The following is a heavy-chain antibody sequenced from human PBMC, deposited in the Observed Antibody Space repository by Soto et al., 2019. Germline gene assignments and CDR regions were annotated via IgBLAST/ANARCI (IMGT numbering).Heavy chain of an antibody. V-gene: IGHV4-59*01. Sequence: QVQLQESGPGLVKPSETLSLTCTVSDDPITSYYWSWIRQPPGKGLEWIGYIYYSGRISYNPSLKSRVTMSVDTSKNQFSLKLSSVTAADTALYYCARVLGYCSGSSCYGLDWFDPWGQGTLVTVSS. J-gene: IGHJ5*02. D-gene: IGHD2-15*01. CDR3: ARVLGYCSGSSCYGLDWFDP. CDR2: IYYSGRI. CDR1: DDPITSYY.